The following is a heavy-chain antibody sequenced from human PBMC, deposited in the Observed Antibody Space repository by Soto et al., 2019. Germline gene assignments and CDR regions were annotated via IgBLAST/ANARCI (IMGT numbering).Heavy chain of an antibody. CDR3: ARDQSRQPGEY. J-gene: IGHJ4*02. CDR2: IWYDGSNK. Sequence: GGSLRLSCAASGFTFSSYGMHWVRQAPGKGLEWVAIIWYDGSNKYYADSVKGRFTISRDNSKSTLYLQMNSLRVEDTAVYYCARDQSRQPGEYWGQGTLVTVSS. D-gene: IGHD1-26*01. CDR1: GFTFSSYG. V-gene: IGHV3-33*01.